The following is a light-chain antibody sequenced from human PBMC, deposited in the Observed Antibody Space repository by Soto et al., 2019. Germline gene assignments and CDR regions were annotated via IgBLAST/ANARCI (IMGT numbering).Light chain of an antibody. V-gene: IGLV2-11*01. CDR3: CSYAGSYYV. CDR2: DVS. J-gene: IGLJ1*01. CDR1: SSDVGGYNY. Sequence: QSVLTQPRSVSGSPGQSVTISCNGTSSDVGGYNYVSWYQQHPGKAPKLMIYDVSKRPSGVPDRFSGSKSGNTASLTISGLQAEDEADYYCCSYAGSYYVFGTGTKLTVL.